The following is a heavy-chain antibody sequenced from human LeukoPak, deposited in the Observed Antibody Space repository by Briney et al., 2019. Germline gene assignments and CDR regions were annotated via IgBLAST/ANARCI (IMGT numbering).Heavy chain of an antibody. V-gene: IGHV1-46*01. CDR3: ARDANGGYDILTGYPDNYFDY. CDR1: GYTFTSYY. J-gene: IGHJ4*02. D-gene: IGHD3-9*01. Sequence: ASVKVSCKASGYTFTSYYMHWVRQAPGQGLEWMGLINPSGGSTSYAQKFQGRVTMTRDTSTSTVYMELSSLRSEDTAVYYCARDANGGYDILTGYPDNYFDYWGQGTLVTVSS. CDR2: INPSGGST.